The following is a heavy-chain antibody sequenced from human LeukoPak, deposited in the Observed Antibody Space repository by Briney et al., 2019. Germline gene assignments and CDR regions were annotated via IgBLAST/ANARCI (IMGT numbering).Heavy chain of an antibody. CDR1: GYTFTGYY. D-gene: IGHD6-19*01. CDR3: ARDSSGWRTDAFDI. V-gene: IGHV1-2*02. Sequence: SVKVSCKASGYTFTGYYMHWVRQAPGQGLEWMGWINPNSGGTNYAQKFQGRVTMTRDTSISTAYMELSRLRSDDTAVYYCARDSSGWRTDAFDIWGQGTMVTVSS. CDR2: INPNSGGT. J-gene: IGHJ3*02.